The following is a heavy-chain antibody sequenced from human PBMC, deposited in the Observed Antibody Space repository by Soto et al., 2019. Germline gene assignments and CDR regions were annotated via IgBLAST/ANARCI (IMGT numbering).Heavy chain of an antibody. D-gene: IGHD3-10*01. CDR3: ATSYGSGSSPFDY. CDR1: GDTFNFYT. J-gene: IGHJ4*02. Sequence: QVQLVQSGAEVKKPGSSVKVSCKASGDTFNFYTISWVRQAPGQGLEWMGRIIPMLGMSNYAQKFQDRVTIIADKSTSTAYIQLSSLRSEDTAIYYCATSYGSGSSPFDYWGQGTLVTVSS. V-gene: IGHV1-69*02. CDR2: IIPMLGMS.